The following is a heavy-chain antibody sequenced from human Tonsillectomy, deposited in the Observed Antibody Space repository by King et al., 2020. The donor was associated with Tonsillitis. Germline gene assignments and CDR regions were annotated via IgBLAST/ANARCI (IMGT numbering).Heavy chain of an antibody. V-gene: IGHV5-51*01. J-gene: IGHJ5*01. CDR3: ARHAGHDFLTGFYNSFDS. CDR1: GYSFTNYR. D-gene: IGHD3-9*01. Sequence: QLVQSGTEVKKPGESLKISCKGSGYSFTNYRIGWVRQMPGKGLEWMGIIFPGDSDTWYSPSFQGQVTISADESIHTAYLQWNSLKASDTAIYYCARHAGHDFLTGFYNSFDSWGQGTLVTVSS. CDR2: IFPGDSDT.